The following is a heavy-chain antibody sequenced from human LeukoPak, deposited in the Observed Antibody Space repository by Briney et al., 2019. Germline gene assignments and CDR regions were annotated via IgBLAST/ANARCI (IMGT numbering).Heavy chain of an antibody. D-gene: IGHD3-10*01. J-gene: IGHJ4*02. CDR3: ARAYYYGSGDYYSWAYFDF. CDR2: IDQDGSEM. CDR1: GFTFSNYW. Sequence: GGSLRLSCAASGFTFSNYWMTWVRQAQGKGLEWVANIDQDGSEMYSVDSVKGRFSISRDNAKKALYLQMNSLRAEDTAVYYCARAYYYGSGDYYSWAYFDFWGPGTLVTVSS. V-gene: IGHV3-7*04.